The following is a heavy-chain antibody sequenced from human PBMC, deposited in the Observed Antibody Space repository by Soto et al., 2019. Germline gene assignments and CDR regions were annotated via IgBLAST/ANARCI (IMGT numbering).Heavy chain of an antibody. Sequence: GASVKVSCEASGGTFSSYAISWVRQAPGQGLEWMGGIIPIFGTANYAQKFQGRVTITADESTSTAYMELSSLRSEDTAVYYCARGRGYLSYYGMDVWGQGTTVTVSS. CDR2: IIPIFGTA. V-gene: IGHV1-69*13. D-gene: IGHD3-16*02. CDR3: ARGRGYLSYYGMDV. CDR1: GGTFSSYA. J-gene: IGHJ6*02.